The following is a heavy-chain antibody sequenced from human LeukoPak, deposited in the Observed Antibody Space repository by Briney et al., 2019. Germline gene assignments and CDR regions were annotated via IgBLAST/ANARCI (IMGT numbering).Heavy chain of an antibody. J-gene: IGHJ5*02. CDR3: ARDGGGYCSSTSCYEMNWFDP. CDR2: ISDYYGNT. Sequence: AAVTVSFLCSGYTFPHYGISWLRPAPGRGSAGMGWISDYYGNTNYAQKLQGRVTMTTDTSTSTAYMELRSLRSDDTAVYYCARDGGGYCSSTSCYEMNWFDPWSQGTLVTVSS. D-gene: IGHD2-2*01. CDR1: GYTFPHYG. V-gene: IGHV1-18*04.